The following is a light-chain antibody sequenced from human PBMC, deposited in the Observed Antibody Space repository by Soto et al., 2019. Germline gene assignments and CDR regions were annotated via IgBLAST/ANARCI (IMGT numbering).Light chain of an antibody. CDR1: SSDVGGYNY. J-gene: IGLJ1*01. Sequence: QSALTQPRSVSGSPGQSVTISCTGTSSDVGGYNYVSWYQQHPGKAPKLMIYDVTKRPSGVPDRFSGSKSGNTASLTISGLQAEDEADYYCFSYAGSYTSVFGVGTKLTDL. CDR3: FSYAGSYTSV. V-gene: IGLV2-11*01. CDR2: DVT.